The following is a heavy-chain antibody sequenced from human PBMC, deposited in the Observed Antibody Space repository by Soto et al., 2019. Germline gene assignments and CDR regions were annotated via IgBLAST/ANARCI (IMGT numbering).Heavy chain of an antibody. CDR2: IHYSGST. V-gene: IGHV4-59*01. Sequence: SETLSLTCTVSGGSISSYYWSWIRQPPGKGLEWIGYIHYSGSTNYNPSLKSRVIISIDKSKNQFSLKVRSVTAADTAVYYCALIEYNSAWTHTFDYWGQGTLVTVSS. CDR3: ALIEYNSAWTHTFDY. D-gene: IGHD3-22*01. CDR1: GGSISSYY. J-gene: IGHJ4*02.